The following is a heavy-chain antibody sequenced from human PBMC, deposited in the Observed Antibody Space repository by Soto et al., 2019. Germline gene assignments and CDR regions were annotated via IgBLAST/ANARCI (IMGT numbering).Heavy chain of an antibody. D-gene: IGHD3-3*01. CDR1: GVPVSSTSYY. CDR3: PRRIEWTNLDY. CDR2: FYSSGTT. J-gene: IGHJ4*02. Sequence: QVVLQESGPGLVKPSETLSLTCSVSGVPVSSTSYYWVWIRQPPGKGLEWIGSFYSSGTTYNNPYLTMRCTMAIDTSTNQFSLKLSSVPAAYTAVYYCPRRIEWTNLDYWGPGTLVTVSS. V-gene: IGHV4-39*01.